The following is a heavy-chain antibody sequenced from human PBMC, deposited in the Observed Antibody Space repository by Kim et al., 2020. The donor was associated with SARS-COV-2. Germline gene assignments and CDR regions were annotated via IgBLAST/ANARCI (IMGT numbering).Heavy chain of an antibody. CDR3: ARETAKYGYCSGGSCYKGGGARWFDP. Sequence: SETLSLTCTVSGGSISSYYWSWIRQPPGKGLEWIGYIYYSGSTNYNPSLKSRVTISVDTSKNQFSLKLSSVTAADTAVYYCARETAKYGYCSGGSCYKGGGARWFDPWGQGTLVTVSS. D-gene: IGHD2-15*01. CDR1: GGSISSYY. V-gene: IGHV4-59*13. J-gene: IGHJ5*02. CDR2: IYYSGST.